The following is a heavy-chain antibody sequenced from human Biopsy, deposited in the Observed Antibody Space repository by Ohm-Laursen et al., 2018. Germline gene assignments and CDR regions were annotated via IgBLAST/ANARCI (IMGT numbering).Heavy chain of an antibody. D-gene: IGHD3-3*01. J-gene: IGHJ4*02. Sequence: GASVKVSCKVSGGTFSNYAISWVRQAPGEGLEWMGGIIAVSGLVNYAPKFQGRVSITADKSTTTAYMELSNLKSEDTAVYYCATPFQYYDSWGGYPPFDHWGQETLVTVSS. CDR2: IIAVSGLV. V-gene: IGHV1-69*10. CDR3: ATPFQYYDSWGGYPPFDH. CDR1: GGTFSNYA.